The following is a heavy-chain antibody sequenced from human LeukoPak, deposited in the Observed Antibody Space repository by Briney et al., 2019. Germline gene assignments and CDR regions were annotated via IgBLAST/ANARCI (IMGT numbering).Heavy chain of an antibody. CDR2: INQEGSEK. CDR3: ARVNDYGGNTY. J-gene: IGHJ4*02. D-gene: IGHD4-23*01. Sequence: PGGSLRLSCAASGFTFSSYWMTWVRQGPGKRLEWVAYINQEGSEKYYVDSVKGRFTISRDNAKNSLYLQMNSLRAEDTAVYYCARVNDYGGNTYWGQGTLVTVSS. V-gene: IGHV3-7*01. CDR1: GFTFSSYW.